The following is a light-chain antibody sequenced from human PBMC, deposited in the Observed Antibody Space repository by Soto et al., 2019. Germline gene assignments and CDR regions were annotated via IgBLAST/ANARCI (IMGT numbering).Light chain of an antibody. J-gene: IGKJ3*01. CDR2: KTS. Sequence: DIQMTQSPSTLSASVGYRVTINCRSSQIISSWLAWYKQKPGKAPKLLIYKTSTLESGVPSRFIGSGSGTEFTFPILSLQPDDFSTYYCQQYIRYLFTFGPGTKVDIK. CDR3: QQYIRYLFT. CDR1: QIISSW. V-gene: IGKV1-5*03.